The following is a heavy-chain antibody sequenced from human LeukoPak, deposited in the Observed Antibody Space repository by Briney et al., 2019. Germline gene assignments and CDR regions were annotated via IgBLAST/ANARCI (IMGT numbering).Heavy chain of an antibody. CDR3: VRDAGGFSP. Sequence: ASVKVSCKASGYIFTDYYMHWVRQAPGQGLEWMGWINPNSGGTNYAQNFQGRVTMTRDTSMTTTYMDLSRLRSDDTAVYYCVRDAGGFSPWGQGTMVTVSS. D-gene: IGHD3-10*01. V-gene: IGHV1-2*02. CDR2: INPNSGGT. J-gene: IGHJ3*01. CDR1: GYIFTDYY.